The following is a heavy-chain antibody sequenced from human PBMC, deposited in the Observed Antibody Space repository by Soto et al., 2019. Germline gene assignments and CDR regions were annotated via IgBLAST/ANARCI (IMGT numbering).Heavy chain of an antibody. CDR1: GGSISSSSYY. D-gene: IGHD5-18*01. Sequence: SETLSLTCTVAGGSISSSSYYWGWIRQPPGKGLEWIGSIYYSGSTYYNPSLKSRVTISVDTSKNQFSLKLSSVTAADTAVYYCARHVGGYSYGASGGFDYWGQGTLVTVSS. CDR3: ARHVGGYSYGASGGFDY. V-gene: IGHV4-39*01. J-gene: IGHJ4*02. CDR2: IYYSGST.